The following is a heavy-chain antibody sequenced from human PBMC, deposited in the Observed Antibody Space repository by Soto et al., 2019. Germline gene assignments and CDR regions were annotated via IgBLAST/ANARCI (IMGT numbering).Heavy chain of an antibody. Sequence: EVQLVESGGGLIQPGGSLRLSCAASGFAVSSKYMTWVRPAPGKGLEWVSVIYGGGTTYYADSVKGRFTIARDTSKNTLYLQMNSLRAEDTAVYYGVQTTGWPGFDFWGQGTLVTVSS. CDR3: VQTTGWPGFDF. V-gene: IGHV3-53*01. CDR2: IYGGGTT. J-gene: IGHJ4*02. D-gene: IGHD6-19*01. CDR1: GFAVSSKY.